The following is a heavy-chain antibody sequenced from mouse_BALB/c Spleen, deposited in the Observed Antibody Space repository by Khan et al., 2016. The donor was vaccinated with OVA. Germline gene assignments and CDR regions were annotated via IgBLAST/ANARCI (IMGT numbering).Heavy chain of an antibody. CDR2: ISYSGST. Sequence: EVQLQESGPGLVKPSQSLSLTCTVTGYSITSNYAWNWIRQLPGNKLEWMGYISYSGSTSYNPSLKSRISITRDTSKNQFFLQLNSVTTEDAAIYSCASGNYYGYAMDYWGQGTSVTVSS. V-gene: IGHV3-2*02. CDR3: ASGNYYGYAMDY. CDR1: GYSITSNYA. J-gene: IGHJ4*01. D-gene: IGHD1-1*01.